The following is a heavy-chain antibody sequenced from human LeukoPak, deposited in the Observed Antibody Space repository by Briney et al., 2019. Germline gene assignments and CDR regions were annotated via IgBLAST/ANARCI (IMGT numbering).Heavy chain of an antibody. V-gene: IGHV3-21*04. CDR3: AKATGNLGN. Sequence: GESLRLSCAASGFTFSSYSMNWVRQAPGKGLEWVSSISSSSSYIYYADSVKGRFTISRDNSKSTLYLQMISLTAEDTAIYYCAKATGNLGNWGQGTLVTVSS. J-gene: IGHJ4*02. D-gene: IGHD1-1*01. CDR2: ISSSSSYI. CDR1: GFTFSSYS.